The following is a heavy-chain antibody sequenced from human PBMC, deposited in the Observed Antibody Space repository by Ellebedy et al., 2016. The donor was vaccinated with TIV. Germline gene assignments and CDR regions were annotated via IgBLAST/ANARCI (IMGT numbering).Heavy chain of an antibody. J-gene: IGHJ6*02. CDR2: IDSDGSST. CDR1: GFTFSSYW. D-gene: IGHD6-25*01. CDR3: ARVEVGRSGPSYGMDV. V-gene: IGHV3-74*01. Sequence: GESLKISCAASGFTFSSYWMHWVRQAPGKGLVWVSRIDSDGSSTTYVDSVKGRFTISRDNAKNTLYLQMNSLGAEDTAVYYCARVEVGRSGPSYGMDVWGQGTTVTVSS.